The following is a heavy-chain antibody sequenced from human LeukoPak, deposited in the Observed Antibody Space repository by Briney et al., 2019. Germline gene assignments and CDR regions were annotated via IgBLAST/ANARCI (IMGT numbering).Heavy chain of an antibody. D-gene: IGHD3-9*01. J-gene: IGHJ4*02. V-gene: IGHV1-18*01. CDR2: ISAYNGNT. CDR1: GYTFTSYG. CDR3: ANPSSYYDILTGPTPYYFDY. Sequence: GASVKVSCKASGYTFTSYGISWVRQAPGQGLEWMGWISAYNGNTNYAQKLQGRVTMTTDTSTSTAYMELRSLRSDETAVYYCANPSSYYDILTGPTPYYFDYWGQGTLVTVSS.